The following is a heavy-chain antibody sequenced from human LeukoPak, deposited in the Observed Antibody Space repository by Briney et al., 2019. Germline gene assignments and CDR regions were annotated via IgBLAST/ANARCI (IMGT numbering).Heavy chain of an antibody. D-gene: IGHD3-10*01. CDR2: IWYDGSDE. CDR1: KFIFSDYG. CDR3: AKGGGDLGSGSLGY. V-gene: IGHV3-30*02. Sequence: GGSLRLSCAASKFIFSDYGMHWVRQAPGKGLEWVAFIWYDGSDEYYADSVKGRFTISRDNSKNTLYLQMNSLTTEDTAVYYCAKGGGDLGSGSLGYWGQGTLVTVSS. J-gene: IGHJ4*02.